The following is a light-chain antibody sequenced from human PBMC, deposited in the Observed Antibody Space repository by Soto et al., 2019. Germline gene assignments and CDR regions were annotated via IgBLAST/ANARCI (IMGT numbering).Light chain of an antibody. J-gene: IGLJ7*01. V-gene: IGLV2-23*01. CDR2: EGN. CDR3: CSYAGDSIYV. CDR1: SSDVGSYSL. Sequence: QSALTQPASVSGSPGQSITISCTGSSSDVGSYSLLSWYQHHPGKAPKVIIYEGNKRPSGVSNRFSGSKSGNTASLTISGLQAEDEADYYCCSYAGDSIYVFGTGTQLTVL.